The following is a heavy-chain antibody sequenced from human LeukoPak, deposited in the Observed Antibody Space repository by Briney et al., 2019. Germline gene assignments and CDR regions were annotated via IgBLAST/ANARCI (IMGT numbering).Heavy chain of an antibody. CDR2: IYHSGST. Sequence: SETLSLTCTVSGYSITSGYYWGWIRQPPGKGLEWIGNIYHSGSTNYNPSLKSRVTISVDKSKNQFSLKLSSVTAADTAVYYCAIAVATDFDYWGQGTLVTVSS. CDR3: AIAVATDFDY. V-gene: IGHV4-38-2*02. D-gene: IGHD6-19*01. CDR1: GYSITSGYY. J-gene: IGHJ4*02.